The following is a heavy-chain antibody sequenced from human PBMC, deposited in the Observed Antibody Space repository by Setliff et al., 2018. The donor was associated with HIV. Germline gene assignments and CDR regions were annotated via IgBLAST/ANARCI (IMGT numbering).Heavy chain of an antibody. J-gene: IGHJ5*02. V-gene: IGHV3-7*05. CDR3: ATVPLRGYETSGYYSS. D-gene: IGHD3-22*01. CDR2: IQQHGSEI. Sequence: GGSLRLSCAASGYTFSSYWMAWVRQCPGKGLEWVANIQQHGSEIHYVASVEGRFTISRDNAKNSLYLQMNSLRAEDTAVYYCATVPLRGYETSGYYSSWGLGTLVTVSS. CDR1: GYTFSSYW.